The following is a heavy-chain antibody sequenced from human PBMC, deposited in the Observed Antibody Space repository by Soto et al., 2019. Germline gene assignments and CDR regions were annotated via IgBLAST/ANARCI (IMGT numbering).Heavy chain of an antibody. J-gene: IGHJ4*02. V-gene: IGHV3-15*07. D-gene: IGHD4-17*01. CDR1: GFTFSNAW. Sequence: EVQLVESGGGLVKPGGSLRLSCAASGFTFSNAWMNWVRQAPGKGLEWVGRIKSKTDGGTTDYAAPVKGRFTISRDDSKNTLYLQMNSLKTEDTAVYYCTTAKMTTVTTRSWPFDYWGQGTLVTVSS. CDR2: IKSKTDGGTT. CDR3: TTAKMTTVTTRSWPFDY.